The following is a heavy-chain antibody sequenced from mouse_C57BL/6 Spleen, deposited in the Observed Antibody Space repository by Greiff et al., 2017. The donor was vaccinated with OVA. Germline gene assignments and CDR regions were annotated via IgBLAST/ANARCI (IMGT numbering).Heavy chain of an antibody. CDR3: ARQGDFYYGYDEDYAMDY. V-gene: IGHV1-7*01. Sequence: QVQLQQSGAELAKPGASVKLSCKASGYTFTSYWMHWVKQRPGQGLEWIGYINPSSGYTKYNQKFKDKATLTADKSSSTAYMQLSSLTYEDSAVYYCARQGDFYYGYDEDYAMDYWGQGTSVTVSS. CDR2: INPSSGYT. J-gene: IGHJ4*01. CDR1: GYTFTSYW. D-gene: IGHD2-2*01.